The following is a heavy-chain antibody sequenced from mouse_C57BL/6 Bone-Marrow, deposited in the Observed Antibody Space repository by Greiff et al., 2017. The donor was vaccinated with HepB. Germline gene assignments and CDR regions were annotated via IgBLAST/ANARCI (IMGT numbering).Heavy chain of an antibody. CDR1: GYTFTSYW. CDR2: IYPGNSDT. V-gene: IGHV1-5*01. CDR3: SYYYGSKDLYYFDY. D-gene: IGHD1-1*01. J-gene: IGHJ2*01. Sequence: EVKVVESGTVLARPGASVKMSCKTSGYTFTSYWMHWVKQRPGQGLEWIGAIYPGNSDTSYNQKFKGKAKLTAVTSASTAYMELSSLTNEDSAVYYCSYYYGSKDLYYFDYWGQGTTLTVSS.